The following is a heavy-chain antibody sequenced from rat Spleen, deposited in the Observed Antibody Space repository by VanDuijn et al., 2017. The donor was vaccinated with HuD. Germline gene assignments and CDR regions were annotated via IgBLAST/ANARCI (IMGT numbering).Heavy chain of an antibody. J-gene: IGHJ3*01. Sequence: EVQLVESGGGLVQPGRSMKLSCAASGFTFSSYDMAWVRQAPTKGPEWVASISFDGSTTYYRDSVKGRFTISRDNTKSTLYLQMNSLRSEDTATYYCTTENYWFAYWGQGTLVTVSS. V-gene: IGHV5-20*01. CDR3: TTENYWFAY. CDR2: ISFDGSTT. CDR1: GFTFSSYD. D-gene: IGHD1-10*01.